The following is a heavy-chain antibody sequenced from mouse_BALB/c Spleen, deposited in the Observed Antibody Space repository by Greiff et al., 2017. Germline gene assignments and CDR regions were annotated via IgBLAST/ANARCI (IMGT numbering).Heavy chain of an antibody. Sequence: EVMLVESGGGLVKPGGSLKLSCAASGFTFSSYTMSWVRQTPEKRLEWVATISSCGSYTYYPDSVKGRFTISRDNAKNTLYLQMSSLKSEDTAMYYCTRDPGDYWGQGTSVTVSS. CDR2: ISSCGSYT. CDR3: TRDPGDY. J-gene: IGHJ4*01. V-gene: IGHV5-6-4*01. CDR1: GFTFSSYT.